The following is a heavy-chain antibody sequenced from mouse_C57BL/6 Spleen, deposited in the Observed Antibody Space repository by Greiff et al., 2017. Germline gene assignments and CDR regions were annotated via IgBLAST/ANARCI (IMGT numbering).Heavy chain of an antibody. Sequence: QVQLQQPGAELVKPGASVYVSCTASGYTFTSYWMHWVKQRPGQGLEWIGRIHPSDSDTNYNQKFNGQATFTVDKSCSTAYMQHSRQTSEDAAVYYCANGPDGYYGDWGKGTTLTVSS. CDR1: GYTFTSYW. CDR2: IHPSDSDT. V-gene: IGHV1-74*01. J-gene: IGHJ2*01. D-gene: IGHD2-3*01. CDR3: ANGPDGYYGD.